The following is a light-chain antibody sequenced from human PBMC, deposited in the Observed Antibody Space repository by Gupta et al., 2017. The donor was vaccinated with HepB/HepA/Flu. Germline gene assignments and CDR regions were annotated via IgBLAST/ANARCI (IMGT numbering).Light chain of an antibody. J-gene: IGLJ3*02. Sequence: QSVVTQSPSASGTPGPRGTISCSGSNSNIGSHSVNWYQHFPGTAPKLVIFDSNLRPSGVPDRFSGSKSGTSASLAISGLQAEDEADYYCTSWDNNLNGWVFGGGTKLTVL. CDR2: DSN. CDR1: NSNIGSHS. V-gene: IGLV1-44*01. CDR3: TSWDNNLNGWV.